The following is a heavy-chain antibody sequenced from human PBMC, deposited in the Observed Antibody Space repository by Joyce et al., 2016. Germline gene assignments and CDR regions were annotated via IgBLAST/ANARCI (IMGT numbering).Heavy chain of an antibody. CDR3: ARQSVAATRFSDWFDP. Sequence: QLQLQESGPGLVKPSETLSPTCTVSAGSISSSSFYWVWIRQPPGKGLAWIGCFYYSGVTYNNPSLKSGVAVSIDTSKNRCSLKLTSLTAADTAVYYCARQSVAATRFSDWFDPWGQGTLVTVSS. J-gene: IGHJ5*02. CDR1: AGSISSSSFY. D-gene: IGHD6-19*01. V-gene: IGHV4-39*01. CDR2: FYYSGVT.